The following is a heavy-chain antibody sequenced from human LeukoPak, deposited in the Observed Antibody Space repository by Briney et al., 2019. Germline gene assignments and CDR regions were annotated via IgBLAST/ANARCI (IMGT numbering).Heavy chain of an antibody. D-gene: IGHD3-9*01. CDR1: GGSISSSSYY. V-gene: IGHV4-39*01. CDR3: ARGRYFDWLFLDY. J-gene: IGHJ4*02. CDR2: IYYSGST. Sequence: PSETLSLTCTVSGGSISSSSYYWGWIRQPPGKGLEWIGSIYYSGSTYDNPSLKSRVTIPVDTSKNQFSLKLSSVTAADTAVYYCARGRYFDWLFLDYWGQGTLVTVSS.